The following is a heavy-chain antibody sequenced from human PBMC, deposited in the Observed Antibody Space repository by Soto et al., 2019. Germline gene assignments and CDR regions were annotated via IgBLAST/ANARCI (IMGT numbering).Heavy chain of an antibody. D-gene: IGHD1-26*01. CDR3: ARVGGVGAPPGADY. J-gene: IGHJ4*02. CDR1: GGIFSSYA. Sequence: AAVKVSCKASGGIFSSYAISWLRQAPGQGLEWMGAVIPILGQPYYAQTLQGRVTITADESARTAYMELSSLRSEDTAVYFCARVGGVGAPPGADYWGQGTLVTVSS. V-gene: IGHV1-69*01. CDR2: VIPILGQP.